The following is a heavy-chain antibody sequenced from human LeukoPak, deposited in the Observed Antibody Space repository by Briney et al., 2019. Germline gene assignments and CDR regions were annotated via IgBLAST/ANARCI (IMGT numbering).Heavy chain of an antibody. CDR3: ARPGIAAAGTRGLDY. V-gene: IGHV4-39*01. D-gene: IGHD6-13*01. Sequence: SETLSLTCTVSGGSISSSSYYWGWIRQPPGKGLEWIGCIYYSGSTYYNPSLKSRVTISVDTSKNQFSLKLSSVTAADTAVYYCARPGIAAAGTRGLDYWGQGTLVSVSS. CDR2: IYYSGST. J-gene: IGHJ4*02. CDR1: GGSISSSSYY.